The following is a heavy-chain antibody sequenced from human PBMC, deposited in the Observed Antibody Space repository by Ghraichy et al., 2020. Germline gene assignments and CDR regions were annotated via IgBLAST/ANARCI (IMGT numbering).Heavy chain of an antibody. CDR3: AKDYGGNSAAYYYYGMDV. Sequence: GGSLRLSCAASGFTFDDYTMHWVRQAPGQGLEWVSLISWDGGSTYYADSVKGRFTISRDNSKNSLYLQMNSLRTEDTALYYCAKDYGGNSAAYYYYGMDVWGQGTTVTVSS. V-gene: IGHV3-43*01. CDR2: ISWDGGST. CDR1: GFTFDDYT. J-gene: IGHJ6*02. D-gene: IGHD4-23*01.